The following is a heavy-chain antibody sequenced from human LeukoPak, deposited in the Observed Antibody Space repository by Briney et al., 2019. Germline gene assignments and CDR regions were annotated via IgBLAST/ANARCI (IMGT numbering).Heavy chain of an antibody. CDR3: ARERVAVAGTKGTDWYFDL. CDR2: IYYSGST. D-gene: IGHD6-19*01. V-gene: IGHV4-59*01. CDR1: GGSISSYY. J-gene: IGHJ2*01. Sequence: NPSETLSLTCTVSGGSISSYYWSWIRQPPGKGLEWIGYIYYSGSTNYNPSLKSRVTISVDTSKNQFPLKLSSVTAADTAVYYCARERVAVAGTKGTDWYFDLWGRGTLVTVSS.